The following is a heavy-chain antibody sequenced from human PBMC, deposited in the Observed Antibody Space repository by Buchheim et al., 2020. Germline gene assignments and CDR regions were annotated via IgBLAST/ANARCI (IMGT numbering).Heavy chain of an antibody. CDR2: ISYDGSNK. D-gene: IGHD2-8*01. CDR1: GFTFSNYA. Sequence: QVQLVESGGGVVQPGRSLRLSCAASGFTFSNYAMHWVRQAPGKGLEWVAVISYDGSNKYYADSVKGRFTISRDNSKKPLYLQMNSLRAEDTAVYYCARGDIVLMVYDYYYGMDVWGQGTT. V-gene: IGHV3-30-3*01. CDR3: ARGDIVLMVYDYYYGMDV. J-gene: IGHJ6*02.